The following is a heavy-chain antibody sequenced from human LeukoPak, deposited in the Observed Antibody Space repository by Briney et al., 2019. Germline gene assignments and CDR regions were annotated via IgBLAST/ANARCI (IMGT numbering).Heavy chain of an antibody. CDR2: IRYDGSNK. CDR1: GFTFSSYG. Sequence: PGGSLRLSCAASGFTFSSYGMHWVRQAPGKGLEWVAFIRYDGSNKYYADSVKGRFTISRDNSKNTLYLQMNSLRAEDTAVYYCAKQTRGDYVYCPDYWGQGTLVTVSS. V-gene: IGHV3-30*02. D-gene: IGHD4-17*01. J-gene: IGHJ4*02. CDR3: AKQTRGDYVYCPDY.